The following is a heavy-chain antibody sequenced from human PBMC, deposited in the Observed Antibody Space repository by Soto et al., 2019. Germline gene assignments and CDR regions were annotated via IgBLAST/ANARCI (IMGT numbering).Heavy chain of an antibody. D-gene: IGHD5-18*01. Sequence: GGSLRLSCAASGFPFSSYAMHWVRQAPGKGLEWVAVISYDGSNKYYADSVKGRFTISRDNSKNTLYLQMNSLRAEDTAVYYCARGHHVDTAMVPRLFDNWGQGTLVTVSS. CDR2: ISYDGSNK. CDR1: GFPFSSYA. V-gene: IGHV3-30-3*01. CDR3: ARGHHVDTAMVPRLFDN. J-gene: IGHJ4*02.